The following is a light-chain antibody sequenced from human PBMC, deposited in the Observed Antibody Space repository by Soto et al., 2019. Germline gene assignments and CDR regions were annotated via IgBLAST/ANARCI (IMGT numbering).Light chain of an antibody. Sequence: EIVLTQSPDTLSLSPGERATLSCRASQSVSSTYLAWYQQKPGQAPRLLIYGASIRATGVPDRFSGSGSGTDFTLTISRLEPEDFAVYYCQQYGSSPYTFGQGIKLEIK. V-gene: IGKV3-20*01. J-gene: IGKJ2*01. CDR3: QQYGSSPYT. CDR2: GAS. CDR1: QSVSSTY.